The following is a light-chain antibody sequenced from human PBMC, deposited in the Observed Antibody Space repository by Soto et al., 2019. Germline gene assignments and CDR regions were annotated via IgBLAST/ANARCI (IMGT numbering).Light chain of an antibody. V-gene: IGKV1-5*01. CDR1: QSISSW. J-gene: IGKJ2*01. CDR3: QQYNSYLYT. Sequence: DIQMTQSPSTLSASVGARVTITCRASQSISSWLAWYQQKPGKAPKLLIYDASSLESGVPSRFSGSGYGTEFTLTISSLQPDDFATYYCQQYNSYLYTFGQGTKLEIK. CDR2: DAS.